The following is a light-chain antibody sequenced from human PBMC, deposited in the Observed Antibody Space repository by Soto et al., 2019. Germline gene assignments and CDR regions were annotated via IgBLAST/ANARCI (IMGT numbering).Light chain of an antibody. Sequence: EIVLTQSPGTLSLYPGETATLSFGASQTVNSDYLAWFQQRPGQAPRLLIFATYRRATDIPDRFSGSGSGTDFTLAIRRLQPEDFAVYYCHQFGYSPRTFGQVTKVDI. CDR2: ATY. CDR3: HQFGYSPRT. V-gene: IGKV3-20*01. CDR1: QTVNSDY. J-gene: IGKJ1*01.